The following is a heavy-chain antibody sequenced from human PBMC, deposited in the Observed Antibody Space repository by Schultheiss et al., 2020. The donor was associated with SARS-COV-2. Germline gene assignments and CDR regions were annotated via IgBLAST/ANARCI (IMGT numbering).Heavy chain of an antibody. J-gene: IGHJ1*01. CDR1: GGSISSYY. Sequence: SQTLSLTCPVSGGSISSYYWSWIRQPPGKGLEWIGEINHSGSTNYNPSLKSRVTISVDTSKNQFSLQLNSVTPEDTAVYYCARNDYSIPEYFQHWGQGTLVTVSS. V-gene: IGHV4-34*01. CDR3: ARNDYSIPEYFQH. D-gene: IGHD4-11*01. CDR2: INHSGST.